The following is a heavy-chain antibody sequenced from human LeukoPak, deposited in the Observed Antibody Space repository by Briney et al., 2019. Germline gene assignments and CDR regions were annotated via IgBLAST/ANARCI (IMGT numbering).Heavy chain of an antibody. Sequence: GGSLRLSCAASEFSVGSNYMTWVRQAPGKGLEWVSLIYSGGSTYYADSVKGRFTISRDNAKNSLYLQMNSLGVEDTAVYYCARDPDPIVGVSFDYWGQGTLVTVSS. CDR2: IYSGGST. CDR3: ARDPDPIVGVSFDY. J-gene: IGHJ4*02. D-gene: IGHD1-26*01. CDR1: EFSVGSNY. V-gene: IGHV3-66*01.